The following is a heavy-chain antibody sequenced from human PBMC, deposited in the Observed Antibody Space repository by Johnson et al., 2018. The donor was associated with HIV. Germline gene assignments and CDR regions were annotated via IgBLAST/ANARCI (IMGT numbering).Heavy chain of an antibody. V-gene: IGHV3-30-3*01. CDR3: ARVWSGESGAFDI. D-gene: IGHD3-3*01. J-gene: IGHJ3*02. CDR1: GFTLSSYA. Sequence: QVQLVESGGGVVQPGRSLRLSCAASGFTLSSYAMHWVRQAPGKGMEWVAVILFDGVYKHYAESVEGRFTISRDNSKMSLYLQRNSLRAEDTAVYYCARVWSGESGAFDIWGQGTMVTVSS. CDR2: ILFDGVYK.